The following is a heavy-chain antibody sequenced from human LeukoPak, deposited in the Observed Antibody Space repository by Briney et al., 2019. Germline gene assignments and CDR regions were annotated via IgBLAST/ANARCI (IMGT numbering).Heavy chain of an antibody. CDR2: IKQDGSEK. D-gene: IGHD3-3*01. V-gene: IGHV3-7*01. J-gene: IGHJ4*02. Sequence: GGSLRLSCAASGFTFSSYWMSWVRQAPGKGLEWVANIKQDGSEKYYVDSVKGRFTISRDNAKNSLYLQMNSLRAEDTAVCYCARRNPITIFGVVTGYYFDYWGQGTLVAVSS. CDR3: ARRNPITIFGVVTGYYFDY. CDR1: GFTFSSYW.